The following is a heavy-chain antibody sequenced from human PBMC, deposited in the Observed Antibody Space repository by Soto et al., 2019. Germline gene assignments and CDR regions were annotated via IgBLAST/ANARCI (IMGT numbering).Heavy chain of an antibody. D-gene: IGHD3-16*01. CDR2: IWYDGSNK. CDR1: GFTFSSYG. CDR3: ARDQDYGAGIPH. V-gene: IGHV3-33*01. J-gene: IGHJ1*01. Sequence: QVQLGESGGGVVQPGRSLRLSCAASGFTFSSYGMHWVRQAPGKGLEWVAVIWYDGSNKYYADSVKGRFTISRDNSKNPLYLQMNSLRAEDTAVYYCARDQDYGAGIPHWGQGTLVTVSS.